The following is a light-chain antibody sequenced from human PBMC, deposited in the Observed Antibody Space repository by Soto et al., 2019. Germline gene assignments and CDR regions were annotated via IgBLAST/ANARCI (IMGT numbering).Light chain of an antibody. CDR1: QKISSY. J-gene: IGKJ4*01. Sequence: EIVLTQSPGTLSLSPGERATLSCRASQKISSYLAWYQQKPGQAPRLLIYDACNRATGIPARFSGSGTGTVFTFTISSLEPEDFAVYYCQQRSNWPPLTFGGGTKVEIK. CDR3: QQRSNWPPLT. V-gene: IGKV3-11*01. CDR2: DAC.